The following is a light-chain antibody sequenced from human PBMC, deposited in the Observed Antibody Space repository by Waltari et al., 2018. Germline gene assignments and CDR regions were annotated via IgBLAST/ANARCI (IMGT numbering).Light chain of an antibody. CDR3: SAWDYNLNAYV. Sequence: QAGLTQPPSVSKGLRQTATITCTGNSNNVGNQGAAWLQQRQGHPPKLLSDRDNARPLGISERFSASRSGNTASLTITGLQPEDEADYYCSAWDYNLNAYVFGTGTKVTVL. CDR2: RDN. J-gene: IGLJ1*01. CDR1: SNNVGNQG. V-gene: IGLV10-54*04.